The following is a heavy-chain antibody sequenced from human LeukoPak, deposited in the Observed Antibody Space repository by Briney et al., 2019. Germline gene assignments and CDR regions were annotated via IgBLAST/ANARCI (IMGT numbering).Heavy chain of an antibody. J-gene: IGHJ4*02. Sequence: PGGSLRLSCAASGFTVSSNYMSWVCQAPGKGLEWVSVIYSGGSTYYADSVKGRFTISRDNSKNTLYLQMNSLRAEDTAVYYCAREGYSYGFDYWGQGTLVTVSS. V-gene: IGHV3-66*01. D-gene: IGHD5-18*01. CDR2: IYSGGST. CDR1: GFTVSSNY. CDR3: AREGYSYGFDY.